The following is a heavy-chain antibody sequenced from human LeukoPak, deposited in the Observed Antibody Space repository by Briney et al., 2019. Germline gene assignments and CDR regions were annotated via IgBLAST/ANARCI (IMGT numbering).Heavy chain of an antibody. CDR1: GFTCSSYW. CDR2: INSDGSST. V-gene: IGHV3-74*01. Sequence: GGSLRLSCAASGFTCSSYWMHWVRQAPGKGLVWVSRINSDGSSTSYADSVKGRFTISRDKAKNTLYLQMNSLRAEDTAVYYCARVATYYDSSGYNSGYFDYWGQGTLVTVSS. D-gene: IGHD3-22*01. CDR3: ARVATYYDSSGYNSGYFDY. J-gene: IGHJ4*02.